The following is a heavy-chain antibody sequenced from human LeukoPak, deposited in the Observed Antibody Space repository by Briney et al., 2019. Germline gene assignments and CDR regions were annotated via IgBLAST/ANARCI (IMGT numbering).Heavy chain of an antibody. V-gene: IGHV3-23*01. Sequence: PGGSLRLSCAASGFTFSSYAMSWVRQAPGKGLEGVSVISGSGGSTYYAVSVKGRFTISRDNSKNTVFLQMNSLRAEDTAVYYCAKALRYCSGGSCYWSRIDNWGQGTLVTVSS. CDR3: AKALRYCSGGSCYWSRIDN. J-gene: IGHJ4*02. CDR1: GFTFSSYA. CDR2: ISGSGGST. D-gene: IGHD2-15*01.